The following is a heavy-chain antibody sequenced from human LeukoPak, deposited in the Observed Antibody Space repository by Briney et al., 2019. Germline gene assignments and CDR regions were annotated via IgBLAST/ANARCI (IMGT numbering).Heavy chain of an antibody. CDR3: AKDTDYYDSSGYLYFDY. Sequence: PGGSLRLSCAASGFTFSSYAMSWVRQAPGKGLEWVSAISGSGGSTCYADSVKGRFTISRDNSKNTLYLQMNSLRAEDTAVYYCAKDTDYYDSSGYLYFDYWGQGTLVTVSS. V-gene: IGHV3-23*01. D-gene: IGHD3-22*01. CDR2: ISGSGGST. J-gene: IGHJ4*02. CDR1: GFTFSSYA.